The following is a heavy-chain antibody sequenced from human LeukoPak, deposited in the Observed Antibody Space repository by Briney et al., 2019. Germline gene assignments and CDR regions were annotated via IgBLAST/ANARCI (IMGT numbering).Heavy chain of an antibody. Sequence: PGGSLRLSCAAPGFTFSSYGMHWVRQAPGKGLEWVAVISYDGSNKYYADSVKGRFTISRDNSKNTLYLQMNSLRAEDTAVYYCAKGRWGLSSGCYNYWGQGTLVTVSS. J-gene: IGHJ4*02. CDR2: ISYDGSNK. V-gene: IGHV3-30*18. CDR1: GFTFSSYG. D-gene: IGHD6-19*01. CDR3: AKGRWGLSSGCYNY.